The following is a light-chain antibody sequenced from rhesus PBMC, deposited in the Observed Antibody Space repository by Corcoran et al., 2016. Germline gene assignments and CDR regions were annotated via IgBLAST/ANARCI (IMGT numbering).Light chain of an antibody. J-gene: IGKJ3*01. CDR2: AAS. V-gene: IGKV1-43*02. CDR1: QGIFTY. Sequence: DIQMTQSPSSLSASVGDRVTITCRASQGIFTYLNWYQQKPGKPPKCLIYAASTLESGVPSRFSGSGSGTDFTLTISSLLPEDFATYYCLQYNSDPFTFGPGTKLDI. CDR3: LQYNSDPFT.